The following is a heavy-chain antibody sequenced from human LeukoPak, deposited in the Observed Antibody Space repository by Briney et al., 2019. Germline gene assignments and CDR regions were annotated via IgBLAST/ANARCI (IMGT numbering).Heavy chain of an antibody. D-gene: IGHD3-16*01. CDR2: INPSGST. V-gene: IGHV4-34*01. J-gene: IGHJ4*02. Sequence: PSETLSLTCAVYGGSFSGYYWSWIRQPPGKGLEWIGEINPSGSTNYHPSLKSRVTISVDTSKNQFSLKLSSVTAADTAVYYCARAGRMITFGGVIAPADYWGQGTLVTVSS. CDR3: ARAGRMITFGGVIAPADY. CDR1: GGSFSGYY.